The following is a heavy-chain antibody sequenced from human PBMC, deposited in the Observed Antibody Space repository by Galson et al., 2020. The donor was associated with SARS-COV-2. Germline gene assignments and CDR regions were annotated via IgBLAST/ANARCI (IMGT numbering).Heavy chain of an antibody. CDR2: VSGSGSAT. CDR3: AKRHRDSSGFDY. V-gene: IGHV3-23*01. Sequence: VGSLRLSCAASGFTFSNYAMNWLRQAPGKGLEWVSGVSGSGSATYYAGSVKGRFTISRDNSQNTLYLHMNSLRAEDTAIYYCAKRHRDSSGFDYWGQGVRVTVSS. D-gene: IGHD3-22*01. CDR1: GFTFSNYA. J-gene: IGHJ4*02.